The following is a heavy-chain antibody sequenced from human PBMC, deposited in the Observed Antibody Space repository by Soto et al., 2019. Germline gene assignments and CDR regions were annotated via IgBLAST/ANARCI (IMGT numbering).Heavy chain of an antibody. Sequence: ASVKLFCKASCYTFTTYGISWVRQAPGQGLEWMGWISTYNGNTNYAQKFQGRVSMTTDASTSTAYMELRSLRFDDTAVYYCARELVPEAPFDYWGQGSLVTVSS. CDR3: ARELVPEAPFDY. D-gene: IGHD2-2*01. J-gene: IGHJ4*02. CDR2: ISTYNGNT. V-gene: IGHV1-18*01. CDR1: CYTFTTYG.